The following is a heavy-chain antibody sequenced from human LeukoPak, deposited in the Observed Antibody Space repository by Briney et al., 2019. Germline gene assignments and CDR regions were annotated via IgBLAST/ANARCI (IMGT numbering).Heavy chain of an antibody. Sequence: GGSLRLSCATSGFTFSDHYMDWVRQAPGKGLEWVGRTRDKANSYTTEYAASVKGRFTISRDASKTSLYLQMNSLKTEDTAVYYCARGDGYDRRSFDYWGQGTLVTVSS. J-gene: IGHJ4*02. D-gene: IGHD5-12*01. CDR1: GFTFSDHY. CDR3: ARGDGYDRRSFDY. CDR2: TRDKANSYTT. V-gene: IGHV3-72*01.